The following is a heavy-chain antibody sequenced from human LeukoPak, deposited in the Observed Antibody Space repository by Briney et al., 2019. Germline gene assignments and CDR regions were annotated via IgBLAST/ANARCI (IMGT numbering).Heavy chain of an antibody. D-gene: IGHD3-22*01. Sequence: PGRSLRLSCAASGFTFSSYAMHWVRQAPGKGLEWVAVISYDGSNKYYADSVKGRFTISRDNSKNTLYLQMNSLRADDTAVYYCARELDYYDSSGLDYWGQGTLVTVSS. V-gene: IGHV3-30-3*01. J-gene: IGHJ4*02. CDR2: ISYDGSNK. CDR3: ARELDYYDSSGLDY. CDR1: GFTFSSYA.